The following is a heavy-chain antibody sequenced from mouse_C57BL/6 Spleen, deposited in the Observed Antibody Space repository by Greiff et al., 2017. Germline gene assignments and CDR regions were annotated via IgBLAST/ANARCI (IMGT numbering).Heavy chain of an antibody. D-gene: IGHD2-2*01. Sequence: VQLQESGAELVRPGASVTLSCKASGYTFTDYEMHWVKQTPVHGLEWIGAIDPETGGTAYNQKFKGKAILTADKSSSTAYMELRSLTSEDSAVYYCTRWGYDAGFDYWGQGTTLTVSS. J-gene: IGHJ2*01. CDR3: TRWGYDAGFDY. V-gene: IGHV1-15*01. CDR1: GYTFTDYE. CDR2: IDPETGGT.